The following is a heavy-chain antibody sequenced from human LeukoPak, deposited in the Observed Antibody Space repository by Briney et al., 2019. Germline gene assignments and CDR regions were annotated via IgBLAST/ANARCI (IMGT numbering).Heavy chain of an antibody. CDR1: GFTFSRFW. CDR2: IDQDERTI. D-gene: IGHD3-22*01. V-gene: IGHV3-7*01. CDR3: ARDYYDSSGYDYFDY. J-gene: IGHJ4*02. Sequence: QSGGSLRLSCAASGFTFSRFWMSWVRQAPGKGLEWVASIDQDERTIRYVDSVRGRFTISRDNAKNSLYLQMNSLRAEDTAVYYCARDYYDSSGYDYFDYWGQGTLVTVSS.